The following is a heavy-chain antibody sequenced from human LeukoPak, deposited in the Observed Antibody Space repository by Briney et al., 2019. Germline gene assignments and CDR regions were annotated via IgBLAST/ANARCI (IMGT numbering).Heavy chain of an antibody. Sequence: PGGSLRLSCAASGFTFSSYAMSWVRQAPGKGLEWVSAISGSGGSTYYADSVKGRFTISRDNSKNTLYLQVNSLRAEDTAVYYCARDRADLSSENRLPSNNNWFDPWGQGTLVTVSS. CDR1: GFTFSSYA. CDR2: ISGSGGST. J-gene: IGHJ5*02. V-gene: IGHV3-23*01. CDR3: ARDRADLSSENRLPSNNNWFDP. D-gene: IGHD3-10*02.